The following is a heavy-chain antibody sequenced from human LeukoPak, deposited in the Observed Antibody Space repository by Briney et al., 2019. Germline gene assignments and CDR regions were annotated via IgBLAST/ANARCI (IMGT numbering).Heavy chain of an antibody. CDR1: GFTFSSYA. CDR3: ARVASGGGGSYPGAFDI. J-gene: IGHJ3*02. V-gene: IGHV3-30*01. CDR2: ISYDGSNK. Sequence: GGSLRLSCAASGFTFSSYAMHWVRQAPGKGLEWVVVISYDGSNKYYADSVKGRFTISRDNSKNTLYLQMNSRRAEDTAVYYWARVASGGGGSYPGAFDIWGQGTMVTVSS. D-gene: IGHD3-10*01.